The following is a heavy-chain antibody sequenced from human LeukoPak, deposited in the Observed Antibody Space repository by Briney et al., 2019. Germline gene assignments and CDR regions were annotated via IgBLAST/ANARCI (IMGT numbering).Heavy chain of an antibody. Sequence: SQTLSLTCTVSGGSISSGSYYWSWIRQPAGKGLEWIGRIYTSGSTNYNPSLKSRVTISVDTSKNQFSLKLSSVTAADTAVYYCARGQAYYDSSGYYYVGAYFDYWGQGTLVTVFS. CDR1: GGSISSGSYY. J-gene: IGHJ4*02. D-gene: IGHD3-22*01. V-gene: IGHV4-61*02. CDR3: ARGQAYYDSSGYYYVGAYFDY. CDR2: IYTSGST.